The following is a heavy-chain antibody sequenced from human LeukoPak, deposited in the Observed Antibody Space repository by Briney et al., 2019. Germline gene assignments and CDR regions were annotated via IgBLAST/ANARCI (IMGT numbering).Heavy chain of an antibody. CDR3: TRNYYYDSSGYYSSFDY. CDR1: GYTFTNYA. CDR2: ITTDTGNP. V-gene: IGHV7-4-1*02. Sequence: ASVKVSCKASGYTFTNYAINWVRQAPGQGLEWMGWITTDTGNPTYAQGFTGRFVFSLDTSVTTAYLQITSLKAEDTAVYYCTRNYYYDSSGYYSSFDYWGQGTLVTVSS. J-gene: IGHJ4*02. D-gene: IGHD3-22*01.